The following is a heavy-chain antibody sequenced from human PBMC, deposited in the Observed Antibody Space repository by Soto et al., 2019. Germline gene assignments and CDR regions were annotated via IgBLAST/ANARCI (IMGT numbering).Heavy chain of an antibody. J-gene: IGHJ5*02. CDR1: GFTFSVYA. CDR2: IRGSGGST. CDR3: ARGVSIFGVVHNWFDP. D-gene: IGHD3-3*01. Sequence: PGGSLRLSCAASGFTFSVYAMSWVRQAPGKGLEWVSAIRGSGGSTFYADSVKGRFTISRDNSKNTLYLQMNSLRAEDTAVYYCARGVSIFGVVHNWFDPWGQGTLVTVSS. V-gene: IGHV3-23*01.